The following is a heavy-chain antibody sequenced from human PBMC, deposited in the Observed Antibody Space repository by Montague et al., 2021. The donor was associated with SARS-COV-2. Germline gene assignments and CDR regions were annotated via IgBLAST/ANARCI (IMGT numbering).Heavy chain of an antibody. D-gene: IGHD1-14*01. J-gene: IGHJ3*02. CDR1: GGSISNSHYY. CDR3: ARQPPYHTGALDI. CDR2: IYFNGHS. Sequence: SETLSLTCTVSGGSISNSHYYCAWIRPPPGKGLEWIGSIYFNGHSYYNPSLKIRTSMSLDTSKNQYYLKPNAVAAADTAVYYCARQPPYHTGALDIWGQGTMVTVSS. V-gene: IGHV4-39*01.